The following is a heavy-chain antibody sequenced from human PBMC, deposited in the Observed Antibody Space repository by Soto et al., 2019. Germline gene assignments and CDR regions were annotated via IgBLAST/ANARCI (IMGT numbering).Heavy chain of an antibody. CDR3: ARDTGATVAGTFDY. V-gene: IGHV3-7*01. Sequence: GGSLRLSCAASGFLFDNFWMTWVRQVPGKGLEWVANIKQDGSETYYVDSVTGRFTISRDNAKNSLYLQMNSLRAEDTAMYYCARDTGATVAGTFDYWGQGALVTVSS. CDR1: GFLFDNFW. CDR2: IKQDGSET. J-gene: IGHJ4*02. D-gene: IGHD6-19*01.